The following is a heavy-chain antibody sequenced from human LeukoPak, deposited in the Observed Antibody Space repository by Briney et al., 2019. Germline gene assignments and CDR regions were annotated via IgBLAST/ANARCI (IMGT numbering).Heavy chain of an antibody. V-gene: IGHV5-10-1*01. J-gene: IGHJ4*02. CDR3: ARLIVGANRDFDY. Sequence: GESLKISFKGSGYRFNSYWISWVRQMPGKGLEWMGRIDPSDSYTNYSPSFQGHVTISADKSISTAYLQWSSLKASDTAMYYCARLIVGANRDFDYWGQGTLVSVSS. CDR1: GYRFNSYW. D-gene: IGHD1-26*01. CDR2: IDPSDSYT.